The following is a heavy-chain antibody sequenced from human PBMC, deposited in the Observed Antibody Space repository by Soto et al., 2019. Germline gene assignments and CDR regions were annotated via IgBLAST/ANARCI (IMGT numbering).Heavy chain of an antibody. D-gene: IGHD6-19*01. Sequence: XSVKVSCKASVYTFTSYYMHWVRQAPGQGLEWMGIINPSGGSTSYAQKFQGRVTMTRDTSTSTVYMELSSLRSEYTAVYYCAREKIAVAEYYYYGMDVWGQGTTVTVSS. V-gene: IGHV1-46*01. CDR1: VYTFTSYY. CDR3: AREKIAVAEYYYYGMDV. CDR2: INPSGGST. J-gene: IGHJ6*02.